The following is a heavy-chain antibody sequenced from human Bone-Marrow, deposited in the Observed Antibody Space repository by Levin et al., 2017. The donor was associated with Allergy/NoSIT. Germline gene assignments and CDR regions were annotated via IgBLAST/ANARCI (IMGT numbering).Heavy chain of an antibody. Sequence: GGSLRLSCAASGFTFSAYSMNWVRQAPGKGLEWVSSISSSSSYMYYADSAQGRFTISRDDAKNSLYLQMNSLTAEDTAIYYCARGGNNFELDYWGQGILVTVSS. J-gene: IGHJ4*02. D-gene: IGHD5-24*01. CDR3: ARGGNNFELDY. CDR2: ISSSSSYM. V-gene: IGHV3-21*01. CDR1: GFTFSAYS.